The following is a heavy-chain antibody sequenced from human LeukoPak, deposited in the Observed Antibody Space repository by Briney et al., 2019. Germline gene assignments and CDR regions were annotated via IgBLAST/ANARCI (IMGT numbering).Heavy chain of an antibody. Sequence: GRSLRLSCAASGFTFSSYGMHWVRQAPGKGLEWVANIKQDGSEKYYVDSVKGRFTISRDNAKNSLYLQMNSLRAEDTAVYYCARDQETYYYDSSGFRYFDYWGQGTLVTVSS. J-gene: IGHJ4*02. CDR1: GFTFSSYG. CDR3: ARDQETYYYDSSGFRYFDY. D-gene: IGHD3-22*01. V-gene: IGHV3-7*01. CDR2: IKQDGSEK.